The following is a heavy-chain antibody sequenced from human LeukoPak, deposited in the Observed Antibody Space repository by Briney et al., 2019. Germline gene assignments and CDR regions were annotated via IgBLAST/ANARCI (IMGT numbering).Heavy chain of an antibody. CDR1: GFTFSWYW. J-gene: IGHJ5*02. V-gene: IGHV3-7*01. CDR2: IKQDGSEK. Sequence: GGSLRLSCAASGFTFSWYWMSWVRQAPGKGLEWVANIKQDGSEKYYVDSVEGRFTISRDNAKNSLYLQMNSLRAEDTAVYYCARDESWGQGTLVTVSS. CDR3: ARDES.